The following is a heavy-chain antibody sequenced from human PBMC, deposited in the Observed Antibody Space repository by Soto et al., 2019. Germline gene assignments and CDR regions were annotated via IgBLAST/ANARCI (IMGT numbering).Heavy chain of an antibody. CDR1: GFSLSTSGAG. CDR2: ISWKDDK. CDR3: AHRYGGNFYRWYFDF. D-gene: IGHD4-17*01. Sequence: QITLEESGPTLVKPTQTLTLTCTLSGFSLSTSGAGVGWIRQPAGKALEWLALISWKDDKRYNPGLKSRLSITKDTSKSQVVLTMTNVDPVDTATYFCAHRYGGNFYRWYFDFWGQGTLVTVSS. V-gene: IGHV2-5*01. J-gene: IGHJ4*02.